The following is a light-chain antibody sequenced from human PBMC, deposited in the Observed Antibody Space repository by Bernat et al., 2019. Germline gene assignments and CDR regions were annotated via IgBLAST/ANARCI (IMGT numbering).Light chain of an antibody. V-gene: IGKV1-39*01. CDR2: DAS. J-gene: IGKJ4*01. CDR1: QSISTY. Sequence: DIQMTQSPSSLSAFVGDRVTITCRPSQSISTYLSWYQHQSGKAPRLLIYDASTLQSGVPSRFSGSGSGTDFTLTISSLEPEDFAIYYCQQTYDTPPTFGGGTKVDI. CDR3: QQTYDTPPT.